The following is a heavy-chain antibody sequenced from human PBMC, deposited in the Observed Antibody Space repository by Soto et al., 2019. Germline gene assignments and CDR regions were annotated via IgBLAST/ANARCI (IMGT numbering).Heavy chain of an antibody. J-gene: IGHJ4*02. V-gene: IGHV1-18*01. CDR3: ARDPDGPTDLDY. CDR1: GYTFTSYG. CDR2: ISAYNGDT. Sequence: QVQLVQPGAEVKRPGASVQVSCKASGYTFTSYGISWVRQAPGQGLEWMAWISAYNGDTNYAQKFQGRVTMTTDTSTSTAYMELRSLRSDDTAVYYCARDPDGPTDLDYWGQGTLVTVSS. D-gene: IGHD2-8*01.